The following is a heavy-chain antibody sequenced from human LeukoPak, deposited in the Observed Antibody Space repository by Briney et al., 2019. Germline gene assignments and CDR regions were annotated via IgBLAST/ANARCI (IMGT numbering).Heavy chain of an antibody. Sequence: GGSLRLSCAASGFTLSSYWMHWVRQAPGKGLVWVSRINNDGSSTSYADSVKGRFTISRVNAKNTLYLQMNSLRDEDTAVYYCAKGRTVLFDYWGQGTLVTVSS. CDR3: AKGRTVLFDY. CDR2: INNDGSST. CDR1: GFTLSSYW. V-gene: IGHV3-74*01. D-gene: IGHD3-10*01. J-gene: IGHJ4*02.